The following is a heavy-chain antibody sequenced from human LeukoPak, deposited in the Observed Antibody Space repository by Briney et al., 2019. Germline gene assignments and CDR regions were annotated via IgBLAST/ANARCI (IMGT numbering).Heavy chain of an antibody. Sequence: GASLRLSCAASGFTFSSYAMSWVRQAPGKGLEWVSAISGSGGSTYYADSVKGRFTISRDNSKNTLYLQMNSLRAEDAAVYYCATAAGSGWYPYFDYWGQGTLVTVSS. D-gene: IGHD6-19*01. V-gene: IGHV3-23*01. CDR1: GFTFSSYA. CDR3: ATAAGSGWYPYFDY. J-gene: IGHJ4*02. CDR2: ISGSGGST.